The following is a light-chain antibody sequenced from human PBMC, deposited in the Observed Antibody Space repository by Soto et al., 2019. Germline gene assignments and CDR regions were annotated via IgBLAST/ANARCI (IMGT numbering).Light chain of an antibody. CDR1: QSVANY. CDR2: AAS. V-gene: IGKV3-11*01. CDR3: YQRSTWPPGT. J-gene: IGKJ2*01. Sequence: EIVLTQSPATQSLSPGERATLSCRASQSVANYLAWYQQQPGQAPRLLIYAASMRAPGIPDRFRGSGSGTDFTLTISSLEPEDSAVYFCYQRSTWPPGTFGQGAKLKIK.